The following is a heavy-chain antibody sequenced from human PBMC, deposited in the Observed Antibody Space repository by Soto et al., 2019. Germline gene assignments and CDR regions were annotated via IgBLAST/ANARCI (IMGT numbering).Heavy chain of an antibody. Sequence: XESLRLACAASGFTFSSYDVHWVRQAPGKGLQWVSYISSSASTTYYADSVKGRFTISRDNARNSLYLQMNSLRAEDTAVYYCAQASWDRPLRDAFHIWGQGTMVTV. J-gene: IGHJ3*02. CDR2: ISSSASTT. CDR3: AQASWDRPLRDAFHI. V-gene: IGHV3-48*03. CDR1: GFTFSSYD. D-gene: IGHD1-26*01.